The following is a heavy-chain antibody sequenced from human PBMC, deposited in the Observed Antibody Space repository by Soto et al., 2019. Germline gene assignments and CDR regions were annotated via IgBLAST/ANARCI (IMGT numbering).Heavy chain of an antibody. CDR2: IYYSGST. V-gene: IGHV4-31*03. D-gene: IGHD2-2*01. CDR1: GGSISSGGYY. CDR3: VRYCSSTSCYGCFDP. Sequence: PSETLSLTCTVSGGSISSGGYYWSWIRQHPGKGLEWIGYIYYSGSTYYNPSLKSRVTISVDTSKNQFSLKLSSVTAADTAVYYCVRYCSSTSCYGCFDPWGQGTLVTVSS. J-gene: IGHJ5*02.